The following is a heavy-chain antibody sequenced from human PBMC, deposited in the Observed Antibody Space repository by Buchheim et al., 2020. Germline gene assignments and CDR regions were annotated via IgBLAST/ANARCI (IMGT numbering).Heavy chain of an antibody. J-gene: IGHJ4*02. D-gene: IGHD3-3*01. CDR3: VRADDQDFDS. CDR1: GYTFINYY. CDR2: INPDGGDT. V-gene: IGHV1-46*01. Sequence: QVHLVQSGAEVKQPGASVKVSCQASGYTFINYYMHWVRQAPGQGLEWMGIINPDGGDTNYTQSLQGRLTMTRDTPTNTAYMDLTSLIPEDTAIYYCVRADDQDFDSWGQGT.